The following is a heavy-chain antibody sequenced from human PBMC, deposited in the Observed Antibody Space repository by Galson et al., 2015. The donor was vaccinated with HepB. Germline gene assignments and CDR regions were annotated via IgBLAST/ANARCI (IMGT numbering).Heavy chain of an antibody. CDR2: ISGSGGST. Sequence: SLRLSCAASGFTFSRYAMSWVRQAPGKGLEWVSAISGSGGSTYYADSVKGRFTISRDNSKNTLYLQMNSLRAEDTAVYYCANPVVPAAKANYYYGMDVWGQGTTVTVSS. J-gene: IGHJ6*02. V-gene: IGHV3-23*01. CDR1: GFTFSRYA. CDR3: ANPVVPAAKANYYYGMDV. D-gene: IGHD2-2*01.